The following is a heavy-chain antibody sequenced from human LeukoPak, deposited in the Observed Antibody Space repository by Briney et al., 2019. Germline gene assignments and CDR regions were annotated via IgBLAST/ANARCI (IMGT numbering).Heavy chain of an antibody. CDR1: GFNFSTYS. CDR3: ARELPLRRITGTTAS. Sequence: PGGSLRFSCVASGFNFSTYSMNWVRQAPGKGLEWVSYISSRSTTIYYADSAKGRFTISRDNAKNSMYLQMKSLRDEDTAVYYCARELPLRRITGTTASWGQGTLVTVSS. D-gene: IGHD1-20*01. CDR2: ISSRSTTI. J-gene: IGHJ5*02. V-gene: IGHV3-48*02.